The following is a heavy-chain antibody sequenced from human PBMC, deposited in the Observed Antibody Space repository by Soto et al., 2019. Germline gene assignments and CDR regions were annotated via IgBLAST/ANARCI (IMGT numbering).Heavy chain of an antibody. CDR3: ARESGGATATLDYYYFYMDV. Sequence: QVQLVQSGAEVKKPGASVTVSCRSSGDTFTDYYMHWVRQAPGQGLEWMGWINPNSGVTKYAQKFQGWVTMTMDTSIRTVYMQLSRLRSDDTAVYYWARESGGATATLDYYYFYMDVWGTGTTVTVSS. V-gene: IGHV1-2*04. CDR2: INPNSGVT. J-gene: IGHJ6*03. D-gene: IGHD5-12*01. CDR1: GDTFTDYY.